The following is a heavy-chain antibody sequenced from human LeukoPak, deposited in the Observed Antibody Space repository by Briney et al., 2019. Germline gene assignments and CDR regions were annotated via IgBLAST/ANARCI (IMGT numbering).Heavy chain of an antibody. Sequence: QPGGSLRLSCAASGFTVSSNYMSWVRQAPGKGLEWVSIIYSGGSTYYADSVKGRFTISRDNSKNTLYLQMNSLRAEDTAVYYCARGGSSGWYELDYWGQGTLVTVSS. V-gene: IGHV3-53*01. CDR2: IYSGGST. D-gene: IGHD6-19*01. CDR1: GFTVSSNY. J-gene: IGHJ4*02. CDR3: ARGGSSGWYELDY.